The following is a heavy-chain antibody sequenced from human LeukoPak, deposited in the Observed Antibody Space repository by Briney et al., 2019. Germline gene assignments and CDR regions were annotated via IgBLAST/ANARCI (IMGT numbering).Heavy chain of an antibody. CDR1: GFTFSSYS. V-gene: IGHV3-48*01. Sequence: PGGSLRLSCAASGFTFSSYSMNWVRQAPGKGLEWVSYISSSSSTIYYADSVKGRFTISRDNAKNSLYLQMNSLRAGDTAVYYCARDPPYYYGSGSYYFDYWGQGTLVTVSS. CDR2: ISSSSSTI. CDR3: ARDPPYYYGSGSYYFDY. J-gene: IGHJ4*02. D-gene: IGHD3-10*01.